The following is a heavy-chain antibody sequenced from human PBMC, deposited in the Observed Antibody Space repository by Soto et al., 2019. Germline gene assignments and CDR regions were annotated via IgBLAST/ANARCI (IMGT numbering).Heavy chain of an antibody. V-gene: IGHV3-23*01. Sequence: TGGSLRLSCAASGFTFSSYAMSWVRQAPGKGMEWVAAISSSGGSTYYADSVKGRFTISRDNSKNTLYLQMNSLRAEDAAVYYCAKDLVGSNADYFDYWGQGTLVTVSS. D-gene: IGHD2-15*01. CDR3: AKDLVGSNADYFDY. J-gene: IGHJ4*02. CDR1: GFTFSSYA. CDR2: ISSSGGST.